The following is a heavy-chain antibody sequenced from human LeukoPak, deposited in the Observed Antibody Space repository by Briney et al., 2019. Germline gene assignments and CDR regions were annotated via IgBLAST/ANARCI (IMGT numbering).Heavy chain of an antibody. CDR2: IIPIFGTA. J-gene: IGHJ6*04. D-gene: IGHD4-23*01. V-gene: IGHV1-69*01. CDR3: ARDQRQAIRWGILLGYYGMDV. Sequence: ASVKVSCKASGGTFSSYAISWVRQAPGQGLEWMGGIIPIFGTANYAQKFQGRVRITADESTSTAYMELSSLRSEDTAVYYCARDQRQAIRWGILLGYYGMDVWGKGTTVTVSS. CDR1: GGTFSSYA.